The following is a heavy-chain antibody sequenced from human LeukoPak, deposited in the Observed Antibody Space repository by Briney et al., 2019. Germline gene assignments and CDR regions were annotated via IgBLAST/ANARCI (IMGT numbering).Heavy chain of an antibody. CDR1: GGSISSYY. V-gene: IGHV4-59*12. Sequence: SETLSLTCTVSGGSISSYYWSWIRQPPGKGLEWIGYIYSSGSTNYSPSLKSRVTISVDTSKNQFSLRLGSVTAADTAVYYCARDDSAFGAFDIWGQGTMVTVSS. CDR2: IYSSGST. D-gene: IGHD3-3*01. CDR3: ARDDSAFGAFDI. J-gene: IGHJ3*02.